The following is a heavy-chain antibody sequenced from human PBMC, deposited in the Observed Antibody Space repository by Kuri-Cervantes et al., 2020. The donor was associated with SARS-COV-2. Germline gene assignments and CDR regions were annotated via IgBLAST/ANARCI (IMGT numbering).Heavy chain of an antibody. CDR2: INHSGST. CDR3: ARSRITMIVDQSGAFDT. Sequence: SETLSLTCAVYGGSFSGYYWSWIRQPPGKGLEWIGEINHSGSTNYDPSLKSRVTISVDTSKNQFSLKLSSVTAADTAVYYCARSRITMIVDQSGAFDTWGQGTMVTVSS. V-gene: IGHV4-34*01. CDR1: GGSFSGYY. D-gene: IGHD3-22*01. J-gene: IGHJ3*02.